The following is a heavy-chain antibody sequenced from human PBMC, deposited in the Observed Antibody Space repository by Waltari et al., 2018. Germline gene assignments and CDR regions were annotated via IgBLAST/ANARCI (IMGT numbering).Heavy chain of an antibody. CDR1: GYTFTSYA. V-gene: IGHV1-3*01. Sequence: QVQLVQSGAEVKKPGASVKVSCKASGYTFTSYAMHWVRQAPGQRLEWMGWINAGKGNTKDSRKFQGRVTITRDTSASTAYMELSSLRSEDTAVYYCARVEGAAGLDIWGQGTMVTVSS. CDR2: INAGKGNT. CDR3: ARVEGAAGLDI. J-gene: IGHJ3*02. D-gene: IGHD3-16*01.